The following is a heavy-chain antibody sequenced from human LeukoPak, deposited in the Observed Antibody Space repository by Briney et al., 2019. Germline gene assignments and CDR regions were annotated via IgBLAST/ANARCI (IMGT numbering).Heavy chain of an antibody. Sequence: SETLSLTCAVYGGSFSGYYWSWIRQPPGKGLEWIGEINHSGSTNYNPSLKSRVTISVDTSKNQFSLKLSSVTAADTAVYYCARKAPMVRGVTGDYYYYYYMDVWGKGTTVTVSS. CDR3: ARKAPMVRGVTGDYYYYYYMDV. J-gene: IGHJ6*03. CDR1: GGSFSGYY. CDR2: INHSGST. D-gene: IGHD3-10*01. V-gene: IGHV4-34*01.